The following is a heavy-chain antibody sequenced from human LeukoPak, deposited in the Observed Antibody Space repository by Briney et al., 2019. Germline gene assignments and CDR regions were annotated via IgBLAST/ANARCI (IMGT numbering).Heavy chain of an antibody. V-gene: IGHV3-30*02. CDR2: IRYDGSNK. CDR3: AKASSSWDLSVWFDP. CDR1: GFTFSSYG. Sequence: GGSLRLSCAASGFTFSSYGMHWVRQAPGKGLEWVAFIRYDGSNKYYADSVKGRFTISRDNSKNTLYLQMSSLRAEDTAVYYCAKASSSWDLSVWFDPWGQGTLVTVSS. J-gene: IGHJ5*02. D-gene: IGHD6-13*01.